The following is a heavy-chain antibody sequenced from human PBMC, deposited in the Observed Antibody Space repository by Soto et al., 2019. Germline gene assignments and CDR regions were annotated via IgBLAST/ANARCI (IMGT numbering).Heavy chain of an antibody. V-gene: IGHV3-11*01. CDR3: ARDQAAMVTGYYYGMDV. J-gene: IGHJ6*02. Sequence: QVQLVESGGGLVKPGGSLRLSCAASGFTFSDYYMSWIRQAPGKGLEWVAYISSSGSTIYYADSVKGRFTISRDNAKNSLYLPMNSLRAEDTAVYYCARDQAAMVTGYYYGMDVWGQGTTVTVSS. CDR1: GFTFSDYY. D-gene: IGHD5-18*01. CDR2: ISSSGSTI.